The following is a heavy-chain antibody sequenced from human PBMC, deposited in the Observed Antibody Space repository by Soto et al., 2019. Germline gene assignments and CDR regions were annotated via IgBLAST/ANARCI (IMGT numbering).Heavy chain of an antibody. V-gene: IGHV4-34*01. CDR1: GGSFSGYY. CDR2: INHSGST. J-gene: IGHJ4*02. D-gene: IGHD3-16*01. CDR3: ARGSDGWVTTVPFDY. Sequence: NPSETLSLTCAVYGGSFSGYYWSWIRQPPGKGLEWIGEINHSGSTNYNPSLKSRVTISVDTSKNQFSLKLSSVTAADTAVYYCARGSDGWVTTVPFDYWGQGTLVTVSS.